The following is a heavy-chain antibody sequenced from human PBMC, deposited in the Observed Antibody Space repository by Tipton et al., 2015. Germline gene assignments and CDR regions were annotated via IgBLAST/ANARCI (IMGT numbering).Heavy chain of an antibody. V-gene: IGHV4-39*01. J-gene: IGHJ4*02. Sequence: VKPSETLSLTCIVSGGSINGSNNYWGWIRQPPGKGLEWIGTIYESGSTHYNPSLKSRVTISVDTSKNQFSLRVNSVTAADTAVYYCVRHGASDSWGQGILVTVSS. CDR1: GGSINGSNNY. CDR3: VRHGASDS. CDR2: IYESGST. D-gene: IGHD1-26*01.